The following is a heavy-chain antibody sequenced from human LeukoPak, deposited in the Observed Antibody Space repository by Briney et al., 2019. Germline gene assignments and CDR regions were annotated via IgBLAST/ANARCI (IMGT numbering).Heavy chain of an antibody. CDR1: GYTFTGYY. Sequence: GASVKVSCKASGYTFTGYYMHWVRQAPGQGLEWMGWINPNSGGTNYAQKFQGRVTMTRDTSISTAYMELSRLRSVDTAVYYCARGYCSGGSCYSVENWFDPWGQGTLVTVSS. J-gene: IGHJ5*02. CDR2: INPNSGGT. CDR3: ARGYCSGGSCYSVENWFDP. V-gene: IGHV1-2*02. D-gene: IGHD2-15*01.